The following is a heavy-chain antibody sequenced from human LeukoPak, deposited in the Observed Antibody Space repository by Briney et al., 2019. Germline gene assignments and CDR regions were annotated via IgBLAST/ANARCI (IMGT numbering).Heavy chain of an antibody. D-gene: IGHD3-16*01. V-gene: IGHV1-46*01. J-gene: IGHJ5*02. CDR1: GYTFTSYY. Sequence: ASVKVSCKASGYTFTSYYMHWVRQAPGQGLEWMGIINPSGGSTSYAQKFQGRVTMTRDMSTSTVYMELSSLRSEDTAVYYCAREPNRARSDYLNWFDPWGQGTLVTVSS. CDR2: INPSGGST. CDR3: AREPNRARSDYLNWFDP.